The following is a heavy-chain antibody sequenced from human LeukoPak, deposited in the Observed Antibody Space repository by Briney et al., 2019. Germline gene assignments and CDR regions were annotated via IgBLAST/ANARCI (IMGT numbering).Heavy chain of an antibody. CDR3: ASRHYSDRSGYYSGGVDY. V-gene: IGHV7-4-1*02. CDR1: RYIFTNYA. Sequence: ASVKVSCKASRYIFTNYAMNWVRQASGQGLEWMGRINTNTGNPTYAQGFTGRFVFSLDTSVSTAYLQISSLKAEDTAVYYCASRHYSDRSGYYSGGVDYWGQGTLVTVSS. J-gene: IGHJ4*02. CDR2: INTNTGNP. D-gene: IGHD3-22*01.